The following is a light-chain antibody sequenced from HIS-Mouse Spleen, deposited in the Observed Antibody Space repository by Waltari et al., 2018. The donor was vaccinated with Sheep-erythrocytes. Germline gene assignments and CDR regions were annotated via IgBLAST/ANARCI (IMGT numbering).Light chain of an antibody. V-gene: IGKV3-11*01. Sequence: EIVLTQSPATLSLSPGERATLSCRASQSVSSYLAWYQQKPGQAPRLLIYDASNRATGIPARFSGSGSVTDFTLTISSLEPEDFAVYYCQRRSNWYTFSQGTKLEIK. CDR1: QSVSSY. CDR3: QRRSNWYT. CDR2: DAS. J-gene: IGKJ2*01.